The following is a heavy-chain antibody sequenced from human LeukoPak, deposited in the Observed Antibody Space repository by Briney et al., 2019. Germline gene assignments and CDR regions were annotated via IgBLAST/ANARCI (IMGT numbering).Heavy chain of an antibody. Sequence: PGGSLRLSCVASGFTFSSYAMSWVRQAPGKGLEWVSVISGSGGSTYQADSVKGRFTISRDNSKNTVFLQMNSLRAEDTAVYYCAKEWHKYYWGQGTLVTVSS. CDR2: ISGSGGST. CDR3: AKEWHKYY. V-gene: IGHV3-23*01. CDR1: GFTFSSYA. D-gene: IGHD5-24*01. J-gene: IGHJ4*02.